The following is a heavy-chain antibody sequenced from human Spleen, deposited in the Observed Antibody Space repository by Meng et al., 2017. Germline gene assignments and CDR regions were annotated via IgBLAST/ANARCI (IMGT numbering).Heavy chain of an antibody. J-gene: IGHJ4*02. CDR2: ISYDGSNK. CDR1: GFTFSNAW. CDR3: ARGLVEMATITDY. D-gene: IGHD5-24*01. V-gene: IGHV3-30*03. Sequence: GESLKISCAASGFTFSNAWMSWVRQAPGKGLEWVAVISYDGSNKYYADSVKGRFTISRDNSKNTLYLQMNSLRAEDTAVYYCARGLVEMATITDYWGQGTLVTVSS.